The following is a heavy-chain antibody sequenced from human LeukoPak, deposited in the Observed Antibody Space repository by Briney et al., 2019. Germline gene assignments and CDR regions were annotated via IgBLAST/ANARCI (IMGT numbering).Heavy chain of an antibody. V-gene: IGHV3-73*01. D-gene: IGHD5-12*01. CDR2: IRSKANSYAT. CDR3: TRDLSGYSGYGVY. Sequence: GGSLRLPCAASGFTFSGSAMHWVRQASGKGLEWVGRIRSKANSYATAYAASVKGRFTISRDDSKNTTYLQMNSLKTEDTAMYYCTRDLSGYSGYGVYWGQGTLVTVSS. J-gene: IGHJ4*02. CDR1: GFTFSGSA.